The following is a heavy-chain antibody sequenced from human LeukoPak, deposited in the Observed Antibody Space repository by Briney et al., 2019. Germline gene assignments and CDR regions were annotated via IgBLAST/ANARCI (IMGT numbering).Heavy chain of an antibody. V-gene: IGHV3-33*01. Sequence: CLRLSCEASGFIFSNYGMHWIRQAPGKGLEWVAVMLYDASKEYYQNSVEGRFTISRDDSKNTLYLQMNSLRPEDTAMYYCARDFEFTTEDTFASPDYWGQGTLVTVSS. CDR3: ARDFEFTTEDTFASPDY. D-gene: IGHD5-18*01. CDR2: MLYDASKE. J-gene: IGHJ4*02. CDR1: GFIFSNYG.